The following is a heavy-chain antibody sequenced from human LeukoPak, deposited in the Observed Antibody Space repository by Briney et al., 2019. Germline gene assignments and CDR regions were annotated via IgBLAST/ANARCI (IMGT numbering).Heavy chain of an antibody. V-gene: IGHV3-33*06. Sequence: PGTSLSLSCTASGFTFSNYGMHWVRQAPGKGLEGVAVIWYDGSNKSYADSVKGRFTISRDNSKNTLYLQMNSMRVEDTAVYYCANNFDYWGQGTLVTVSS. CDR1: GFTFSNYG. CDR3: ANNFDY. CDR2: IWYDGSNK. J-gene: IGHJ4*02.